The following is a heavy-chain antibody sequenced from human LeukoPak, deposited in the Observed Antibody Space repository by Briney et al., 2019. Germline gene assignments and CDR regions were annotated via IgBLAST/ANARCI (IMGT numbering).Heavy chain of an antibody. J-gene: IGHJ1*01. CDR1: GFTFSSYW. CDR2: IKQDGSEK. D-gene: IGHD1-26*01. Sequence: PGGSLRLSCAASGFTFSSYWMSWVRQAPGKGLEWGANIKQDGSEKYYVDSVKGRFTISRDNAKNSLYLQLNNLRAEDTAVYYCARGEPQVGALGQHWGQGTLVTVSS. V-gene: IGHV3-7*03. CDR3: ARGEPQVGALGQH.